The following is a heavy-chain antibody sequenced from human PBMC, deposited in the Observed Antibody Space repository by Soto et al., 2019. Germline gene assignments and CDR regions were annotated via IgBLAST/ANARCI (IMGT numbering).Heavy chain of an antibody. CDR3: VRESSFSCTYSGFHD. CDR2: ILWSGETK. D-gene: IGHD2-15*01. V-gene: IGHV3-23*01. CDR1: AFTFRDYA. J-gene: IGHJ4*02. Sequence: VGSMRLSWALAAFTFRDYAISCVRQAPVKCLEWVSSILWSGETKFYASCVEGRFTISRDNIKNTLYLHMNSLRGDDTAVYYCVRESSFSCTYSGFHDWGQGTMVTVSS.